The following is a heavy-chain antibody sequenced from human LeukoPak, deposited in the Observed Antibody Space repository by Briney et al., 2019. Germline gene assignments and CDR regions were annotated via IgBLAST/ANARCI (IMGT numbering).Heavy chain of an antibody. CDR2: IRHDGSNK. CDR1: GFTFNNYG. Sequence: GGSLRLSCAASGFTFNNYGMHWVRQAPGKGLEWVAFIRHDGSNKYYADSVKGRFTISRDNSKNTLYLQLNSLGAEDTAVFYCAKGNRVEAVSGYSYSMDVWGKGTTVAVSS. CDR3: AKGNRVEAVSGYSYSMDV. V-gene: IGHV3-30*02. D-gene: IGHD6-13*01. J-gene: IGHJ6*03.